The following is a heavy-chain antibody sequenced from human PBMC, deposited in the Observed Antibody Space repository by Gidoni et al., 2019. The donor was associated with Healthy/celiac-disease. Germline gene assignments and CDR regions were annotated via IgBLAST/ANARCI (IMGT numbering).Heavy chain of an antibody. D-gene: IGHD3-10*01. CDR2: IIPIFGTA. Sequence: QVQLVQSGAEVKKPCPSVKFFCTPSGGTFCRYAISGVRQAPGQGLEWMGGIIPIFGTANYAQKFQGRVTITADESTSTAYMELSSLRSEDTAVYYCARGVTGDYYGMDVWGQGTTVTVSS. CDR1: GGTFCRYA. V-gene: IGHV1-69*01. CDR3: ARGVTGDYYGMDV. J-gene: IGHJ6*02.